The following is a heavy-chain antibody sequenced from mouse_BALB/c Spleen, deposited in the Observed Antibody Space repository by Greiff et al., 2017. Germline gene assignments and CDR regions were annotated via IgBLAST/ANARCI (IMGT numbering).Heavy chain of an antibody. J-gene: IGHJ4*01. D-gene: IGHD2-4*01. V-gene: IGHV2-6-7*01. CDR2: IWGDGST. CDR3: AREGITTRGAMDY. Sequence: VQLQQSGPGLVAPSQSLSITCTVSGFSLTGYGVNWVRQPPGKGLEWLGMIWGDGSTDYNSALKSRLSISKDNSKSQVFLKMNSLQTDDTAMYYCAREGITTRGAMDYWGQGTSVTVSS. CDR1: GFSLTGYG.